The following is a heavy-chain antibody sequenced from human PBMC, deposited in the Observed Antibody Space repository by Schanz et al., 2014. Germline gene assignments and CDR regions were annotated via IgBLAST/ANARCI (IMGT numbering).Heavy chain of an antibody. J-gene: IGHJ5*02. CDR2: ISSASSTI. Sequence: EVQLVESGGGLVQPGGSLRLSCAASGFTFSSYSMNWVRQAPGKGLEWVSYISSASSTINYADSVKGRFTISRDNAKNSLFLQMNSLRAEDTAVYYCAKAADWPVTRFDPWGQGTLVTVSS. CDR1: GFTFSSYS. CDR3: AKAADWPVTRFDP. D-gene: IGHD3-9*01. V-gene: IGHV3-48*01.